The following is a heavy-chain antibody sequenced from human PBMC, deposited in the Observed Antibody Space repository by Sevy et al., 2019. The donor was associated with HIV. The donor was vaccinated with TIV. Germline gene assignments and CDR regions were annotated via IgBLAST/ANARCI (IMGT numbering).Heavy chain of an antibody. D-gene: IGHD6-13*01. CDR3: AKDRGLYSSSYFDY. V-gene: IGHV3-30*18. CDR1: GFTFSSYG. Sequence: GGSLRLSCAASGFTFSSYGMHWVHQAPGKGLEWVAVISYDGSNKYYADSVKGRFTISRDNSKNTLYLQMNSLRAEDTAVYYCAKDRGLYSSSYFDYWGQGTLVTVSS. J-gene: IGHJ4*02. CDR2: ISYDGSNK.